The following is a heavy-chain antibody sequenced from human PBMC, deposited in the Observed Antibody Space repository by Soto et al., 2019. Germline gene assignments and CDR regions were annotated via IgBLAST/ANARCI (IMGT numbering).Heavy chain of an antibody. J-gene: IGHJ6*03. CDR3: ARVLSRLVVVAAGDYYYYMDV. Sequence: SETLSLTCTVSGGSISSGGYYWSWIRQHPGKGLEWIGYIYYSGSTYYNPSLKSRVTISVDTSNNQFSLKLSSVTAADTAVYYCARVLSRLVVVAAGDYYYYMDVWGKGTTVTV. CDR2: IYYSGST. V-gene: IGHV4-31*03. CDR1: GGSISSGGYY. D-gene: IGHD2-15*01.